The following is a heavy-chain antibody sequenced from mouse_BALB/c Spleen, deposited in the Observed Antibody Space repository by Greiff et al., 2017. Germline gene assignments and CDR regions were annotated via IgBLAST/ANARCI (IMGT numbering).Heavy chain of an antibody. V-gene: IGHV5-12-2*01. D-gene: IGHD2-14*01. J-gene: IGHJ4*01. CDR2: ISNGGGST. CDR1: GFTFSSYT. CDR3: ARDRYDGYAMDY. Sequence: EVKLVESGGGLVQPGGSLKLSCAASGFTFSSYTMSWVRQTPEKRLEWVAYISNGGGSTYYPDTVKGRFTISRDNAKNTLYLQMSSLKSEDTAMYYCARDRYDGYAMDYWGQGTSVTVSS.